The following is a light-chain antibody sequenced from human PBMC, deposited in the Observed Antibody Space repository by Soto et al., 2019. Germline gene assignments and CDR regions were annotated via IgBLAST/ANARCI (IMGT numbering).Light chain of an antibody. CDR2: AAS. V-gene: IGKV1-5*01. J-gene: IGKJ1*01. CDR3: QQYNNWPPWT. Sequence: DIQMTQSPSTLSASVGDRVTITCRASQSISSWLAWYQQKPGKAPKLLIYAASSLQSGVPSRFSGSGSGTDFTLTISSLQPEDFATYSCQQYNNWPPWTFGQGTKVDI. CDR1: QSISSW.